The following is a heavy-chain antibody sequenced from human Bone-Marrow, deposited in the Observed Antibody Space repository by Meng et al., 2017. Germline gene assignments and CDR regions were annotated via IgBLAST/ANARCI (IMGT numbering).Heavy chain of an antibody. CDR1: GGSISSSSYY. CDR3: ARDCPSPFRWFDP. V-gene: IGHV4-39*07. Sequence: QPLLQGSGPGLGNPSESLSLTWTVSGGSISSSSYYWGWIRQPPGQGLEWIGSIYYSGSTYYTPSLKSRVTISVDTSKNQFSLKLSSVTAADTAVYYCARDCPSPFRWFDPWGQGTLVTVSS. CDR2: IYYSGST. J-gene: IGHJ5*02.